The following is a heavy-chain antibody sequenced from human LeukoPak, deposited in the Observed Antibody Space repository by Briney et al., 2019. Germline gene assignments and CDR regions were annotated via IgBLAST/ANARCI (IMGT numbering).Heavy chain of an antibody. J-gene: IGHJ4*02. CDR1: GFTFSSYA. Sequence: GGSLRLSCSASGFTFSSYAMHWARQAPGKGLEYVSAISSNGGSTYHADSVKGRFTISRDNSKNTLYLQMSSLRAEDTAVYYCVKAPYPYSSGWYGNDYWGQGTLVTVSS. CDR3: VKAPYPYSSGWYGNDY. CDR2: ISSNGGST. D-gene: IGHD6-19*01. V-gene: IGHV3-64D*06.